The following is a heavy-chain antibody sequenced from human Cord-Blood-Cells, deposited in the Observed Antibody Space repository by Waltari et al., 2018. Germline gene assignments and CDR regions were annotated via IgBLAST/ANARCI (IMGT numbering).Heavy chain of an antibody. CDR1: GFTVSSNY. CDR2: IYSGGST. Sequence: EVQLVESGGGLIQPGGSLRLSCAASGFTVSSNYMSWVRQAPGKGLEWVSVIYSGGSTYSADSVKGRFTISRDNSKNTLYLQMNSLRAEDTAVYYCARDIRGGWNDAFDIWGQGTMVTVSS. J-gene: IGHJ3*02. CDR3: ARDIRGGWNDAFDI. V-gene: IGHV3-53*01. D-gene: IGHD1-1*01.